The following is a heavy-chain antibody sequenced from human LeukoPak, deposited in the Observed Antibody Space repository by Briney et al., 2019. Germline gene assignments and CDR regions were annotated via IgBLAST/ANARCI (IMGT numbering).Heavy chain of an antibody. J-gene: IGHJ4*02. CDR3: ANSITIFGANFDY. D-gene: IGHD3-3*01. CDR2: ISSNGGST. Sequence: GGSLRLSCAASGFTFSSYAMHWVRQAPGRGLEYVSAISSNGGSTYYANSVKGRFTISRDNSKNTLYLQMGSLRAEDMAVYYCANSITIFGANFDYWGQGTLVTVSS. V-gene: IGHV3-64*01. CDR1: GFTFSSYA.